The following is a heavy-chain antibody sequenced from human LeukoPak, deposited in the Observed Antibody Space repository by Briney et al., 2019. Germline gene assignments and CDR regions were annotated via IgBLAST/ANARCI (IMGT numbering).Heavy chain of an antibody. V-gene: IGHV4-34*01. J-gene: IGHJ6*03. Sequence: SETLSLTCAVYGGSFSGYYWSWIRQPPGKGLEWIGEINHSGSTNYNPSLKSRVTISVDKSKNQFSLKLSSVTAADTAVYYCARVLKGIVGALYYYYYMDVWGKGTTVTVSS. CDR1: GGSFSGYY. D-gene: IGHD1-26*01. CDR2: INHSGST. CDR3: ARVLKGIVGALYYYYYMDV.